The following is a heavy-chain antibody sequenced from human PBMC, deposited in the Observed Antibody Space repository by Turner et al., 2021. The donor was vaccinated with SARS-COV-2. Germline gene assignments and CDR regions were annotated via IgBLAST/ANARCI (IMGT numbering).Heavy chain of an antibody. J-gene: IGHJ4*02. V-gene: IGHV3-23*03. D-gene: IGHD5-12*01. Sequence: EVQLLESGGGLVQPGECLRLSCPASGFTFSNDGMSWVRQVPGKGPGWVSSIKTWGSSNFFAESVKGRFHISRDNSKKTLFRQMTSLRAEDTAVYYCAKDEGVFTGYGNFDYWGQGTLVTVSS. CDR3: AKDEGVFTGYGNFDY. CDR1: GFTFSNDG. CDR2: IKTWGSSN.